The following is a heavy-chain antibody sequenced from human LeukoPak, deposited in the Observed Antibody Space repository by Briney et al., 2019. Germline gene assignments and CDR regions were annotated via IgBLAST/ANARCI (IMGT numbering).Heavy chain of an antibody. CDR3: ARGAWYAGY. CDR2: IYYTGST. D-gene: IGHD6-13*01. Sequence: PSETLSLTCTVSGGSINNYYWTWIRQPPGKGLEWIGYIYYTGSTNYNPSLKSRVTTSLDTSKNQFSLRLSSVTAAGTAMYFCARGAWYAGYWGQGTLVTVSS. J-gene: IGHJ4*02. CDR1: GGSINNYY. V-gene: IGHV4-59*01.